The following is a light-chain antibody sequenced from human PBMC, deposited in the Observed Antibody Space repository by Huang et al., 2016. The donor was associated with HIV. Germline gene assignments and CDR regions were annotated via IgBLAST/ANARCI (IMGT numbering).Light chain of an antibody. CDR1: QVISSTY. Sequence: EIVLTQSPGTLSLSPGERATLSCRASQVISSTYLAWYQQKPGQAPRLLIYGTAIRATCSPDRFSGSGSGTDFTLTISGLEPEDFVVYYCQQYGPSLPYTFGQGTKLEIK. CDR2: GTA. CDR3: QQYGPSLPYT. J-gene: IGKJ2*01. V-gene: IGKV3-20*01.